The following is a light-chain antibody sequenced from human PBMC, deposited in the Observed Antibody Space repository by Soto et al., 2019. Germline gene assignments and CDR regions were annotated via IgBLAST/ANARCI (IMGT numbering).Light chain of an antibody. Sequence: QSALTQPASVSGSPGQSISISCTGTSSDVGGYYYVSWYRQHPGTAPRLLIYEVSNRPSGVSSRFSGSKSGNTASLTISGLRAEDEADYYCGSYTTSSNYVFGTGTKLTVL. CDR2: EVS. J-gene: IGLJ1*01. CDR1: SSDVGGYYY. CDR3: GSYTTSSNYV. V-gene: IGLV2-14*01.